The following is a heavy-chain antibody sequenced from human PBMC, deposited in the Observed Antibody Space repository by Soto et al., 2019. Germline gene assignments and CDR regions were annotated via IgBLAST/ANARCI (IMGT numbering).Heavy chain of an antibody. Sequence: LSLTCTVSGGSISSGGYYWNWIRQHPGKGLEWIGYIYYSGITYYNPSLKSRVTISVDTSKNQFSLKLSSVTAADTAVYYCARGLLRRITMVRGVIAKGNWFDPWGQGTLVTVSS. CDR2: IYYSGIT. J-gene: IGHJ5*02. D-gene: IGHD3-10*01. V-gene: IGHV4-31*03. CDR3: ARGLLRRITMVRGVIAKGNWFDP. CDR1: GGSISSGGYY.